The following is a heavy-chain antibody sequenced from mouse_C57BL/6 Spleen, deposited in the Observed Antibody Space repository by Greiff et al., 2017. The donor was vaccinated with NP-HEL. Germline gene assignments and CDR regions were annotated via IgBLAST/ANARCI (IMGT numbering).Heavy chain of an antibody. D-gene: IGHD1-1*01. CDR1: GYAFSSYW. V-gene: IGHV1-80*01. CDR2: IYPGDGDT. Sequence: VKLQESGAELVKPGASVKISCKASGYAFSSYWMNWVKQRPGKGLEWIGQIYPGDGDTNYNGKFKGKATLTADKSSSTAYMQLSSLTSEDSAVYFCARDYGSSYNFDYWGQGTTLTVSS. CDR3: ARDYGSSYNFDY. J-gene: IGHJ2*01.